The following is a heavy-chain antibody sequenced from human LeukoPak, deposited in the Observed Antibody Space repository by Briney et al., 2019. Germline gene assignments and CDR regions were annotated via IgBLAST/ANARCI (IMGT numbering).Heavy chain of an antibody. CDR2: IKQDGSEK. D-gene: IGHD2-2*01. Sequence: GGSLRLSCAASEFTFSSYWMSWVRQAPGKGLEWVANIKQDGSEKYYVDSVKGRFTISRDNAKNSLYLQMNSLRAEDTAVYYCAREGGGCSSTSCYASWGQGTLVTVSS. J-gene: IGHJ4*02. CDR1: EFTFSSYW. CDR3: AREGGGCSSTSCYAS. V-gene: IGHV3-7*01.